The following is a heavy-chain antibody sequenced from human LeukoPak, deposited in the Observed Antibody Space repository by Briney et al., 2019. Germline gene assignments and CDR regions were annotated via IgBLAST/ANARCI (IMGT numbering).Heavy chain of an antibody. CDR2: IYYSGNT. CDR1: GGSISSSSYY. D-gene: IGHD3-3*01. V-gene: IGHV4-39*01. J-gene: IGHJ6*02. CDR3: ARLYTSVTIFGVVGDYGMDV. Sequence: SETLSLTCTVSGGSISSSSYYWGWIRQPPGKGLEWIGSIYYSGNTYYNPSLKSRVTISVDTSKNQFSLKLSSVTAADTAVYYCARLYTSVTIFGVVGDYGMDVWGQGTTVTVSS.